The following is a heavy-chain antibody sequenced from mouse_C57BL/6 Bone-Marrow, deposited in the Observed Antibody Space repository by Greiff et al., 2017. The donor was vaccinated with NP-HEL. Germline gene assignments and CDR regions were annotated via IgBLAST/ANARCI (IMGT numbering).Heavy chain of an antibody. J-gene: IGHJ3*01. CDR2: IYPGDGDT. CDR3: AIYLAWFAY. CDR1: GYAFSSSW. V-gene: IGHV1-82*01. D-gene: IGHD5-5*01. Sequence: VQLQQSGPELVKPGASVKISCKASGYAFSSSWMNWVKQRPGKGLEWIGRIYPGDGDTNYNGKFKGKATLTADKSSSTAYMQLSSLTSEDSAVYFCAIYLAWFAYWGQGTLVTVSA.